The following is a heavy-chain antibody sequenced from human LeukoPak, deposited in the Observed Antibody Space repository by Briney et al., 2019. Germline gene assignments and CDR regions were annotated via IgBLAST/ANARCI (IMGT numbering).Heavy chain of an antibody. CDR1: GGSISSYY. Sequence: SETLSLTCTVSGGSISSYYWSWLRQPPGKGLEGIGYIYYSGSTNYNPSLKSRGTISVDTCKNQFSLKLSSVTAPDTAVYYCACEDYCCGDRYSVSWGQGTLVTVSS. CDR2: IYYSGST. CDR3: ACEDYCCGDRYSVS. V-gene: IGHV4-59*01. J-gene: IGHJ5*02. D-gene: IGHD2-21*02.